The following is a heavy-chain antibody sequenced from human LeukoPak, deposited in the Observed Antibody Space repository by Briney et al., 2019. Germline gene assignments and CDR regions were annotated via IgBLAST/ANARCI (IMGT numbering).Heavy chain of an antibody. CDR1: GFTFSSFA. D-gene: IGHD6-13*01. V-gene: IGHV3-64*01. Sequence: PGGSLRLSCTASGFTFSSFAVHWVRQAPGKGREYVSAISSNGGGTYYANSVKGRFTISRDNSKNTLYLQMGSLRAEDMAVYYCARQVAAAAYFDYWGQGTLVTVSS. J-gene: IGHJ4*02. CDR3: ARQVAAAAYFDY. CDR2: ISSNGGGT.